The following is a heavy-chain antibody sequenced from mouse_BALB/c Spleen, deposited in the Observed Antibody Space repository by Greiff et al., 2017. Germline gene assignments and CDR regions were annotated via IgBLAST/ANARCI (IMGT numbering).Heavy chain of an antibody. Sequence: EVQLVESGGGLVQPGGSLRLSCATSGFTFTDYYMSWVRQPPGKALEWLGFIRNKANGYTTEYSASVKGRFTISRDNSQSILYLQMNTLRAEDSATYYCARDSQGLYYGNYAPLDYWGQGTLVTVSA. V-gene: IGHV7-3*02. CDR3: ARDSQGLYYGNYAPLDY. D-gene: IGHD2-1*01. J-gene: IGHJ3*01. CDR2: IRNKANGYTT. CDR1: GFTFTDYY.